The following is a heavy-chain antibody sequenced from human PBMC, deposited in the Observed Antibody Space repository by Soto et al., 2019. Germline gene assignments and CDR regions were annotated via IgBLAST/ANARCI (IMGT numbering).Heavy chain of an antibody. J-gene: IGHJ4*02. CDR1: GFTFNIYA. D-gene: IGHD6-19*01. CDR3: AKGTYSSGWPADPAFDY. Sequence: GGSLRLSCSASGFTFNIYAMHWVRQAPGKGLEYVSGISSDGDNTCYADSVKGRFIISRDNSKNTLYLQMNSLRTEDTALYYCAKGTYSSGWPADPAFDYWGQGTLVTVSS. CDR2: ISSDGDNT. V-gene: IGHV3-64D*08.